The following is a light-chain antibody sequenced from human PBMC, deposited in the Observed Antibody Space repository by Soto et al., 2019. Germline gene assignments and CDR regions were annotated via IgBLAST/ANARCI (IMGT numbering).Light chain of an antibody. J-gene: IGLJ2*01. V-gene: IGLV1-40*01. CDR2: GSN. Sequence: QSVLTQPPSVSGAPGQSVTISCTGSRSNIGSGFDVHWYQQVPGTAPKLLIFGSNYRPSGVPDRFSGSKSGSSASLAITDLQPDDEADYFCQSYDTTLKVLFGGGTKVTVL. CDR3: QSYDTTLKVL. CDR1: RSNIGSGFD.